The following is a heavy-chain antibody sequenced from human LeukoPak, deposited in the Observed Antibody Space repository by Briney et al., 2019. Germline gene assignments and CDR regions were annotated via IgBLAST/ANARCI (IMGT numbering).Heavy chain of an antibody. D-gene: IGHD3-10*01. J-gene: IGHJ6*03. CDR1: GGSFSGHY. V-gene: IGHV4-34*01. Sequence: SETLSLTCAVYGGSFSGHYWAWIRQPPGKGLEWIGEINHSGSTNYNSSLKSRVTISVDTSKNQFSLKLSSVTAADTAVYYCARGYYGSGSHCCHMDVWGKGTTITVS. CDR2: INHSGST. CDR3: ARGYYGSGSHCCHMDV.